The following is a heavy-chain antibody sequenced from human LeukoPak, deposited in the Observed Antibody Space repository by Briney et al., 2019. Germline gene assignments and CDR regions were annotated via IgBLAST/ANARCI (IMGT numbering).Heavy chain of an antibody. D-gene: IGHD6-19*01. CDR1: GFTFRNYG. Sequence: GGSLRLSCAASGFTFRNYGMHWVRQAPGKGLEWVALIWYDGSNKYYADSVKGRFTISRDNSKNMLYLQMNSLRTEDTAVYYCATLRSDSSGWYYFDYWGHGTLVTVSS. J-gene: IGHJ4*01. CDR3: ATLRSDSSGWYYFDY. V-gene: IGHV3-30*02. CDR2: IWYDGSNK.